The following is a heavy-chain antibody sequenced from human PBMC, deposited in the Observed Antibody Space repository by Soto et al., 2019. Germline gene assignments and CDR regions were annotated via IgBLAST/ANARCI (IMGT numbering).Heavy chain of an antibody. J-gene: IGHJ6*02. Sequence: EVQLLESGGGLVRPGGSLRLSCAASGFTFSSYAMSWVRQAPGKGLEWVSAISGSGGSTYYADSVKGRFTISRDNSKNTLYLQMNSLRAEDTAVYYCAKNKYYDFWSGYFGGMDVWGQGTTVTVSS. CDR1: GFTFSSYA. D-gene: IGHD3-3*01. V-gene: IGHV3-23*01. CDR3: AKNKYYDFWSGYFGGMDV. CDR2: ISGSGGST.